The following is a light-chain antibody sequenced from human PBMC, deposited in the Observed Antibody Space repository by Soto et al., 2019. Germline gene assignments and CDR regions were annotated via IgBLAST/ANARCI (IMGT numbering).Light chain of an antibody. V-gene: IGKV3-15*01. Sequence: EIVMTQSPATLSVSPGERATLSCRASQSVSSNLAWYQQKPGQAPRLLIYGASTRATGIPARFSGSGSMTAFTLTIDSLEPEDFAVYYCQQRSSWPLITFGQGTRLEIK. CDR1: QSVSSN. CDR2: GAS. J-gene: IGKJ5*01. CDR3: QQRSSWPLIT.